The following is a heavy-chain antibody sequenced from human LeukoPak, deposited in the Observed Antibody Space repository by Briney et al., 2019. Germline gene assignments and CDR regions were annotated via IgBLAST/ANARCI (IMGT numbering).Heavy chain of an antibody. D-gene: IGHD3-16*01. V-gene: IGHV1-46*01. Sequence: ASVKVSCKASGYTAIDYYMHWVRQAPGQGLEWMGMINPTSGSTDYAQTFQGRVTMTRDTPTSVFYMEMNGLTSDDTAVHYCARDGGGWLDPWGQGTLVTVSS. CDR1: GYTAIDYY. CDR2: INPTSGST. CDR3: ARDGGGWLDP. J-gene: IGHJ5*02.